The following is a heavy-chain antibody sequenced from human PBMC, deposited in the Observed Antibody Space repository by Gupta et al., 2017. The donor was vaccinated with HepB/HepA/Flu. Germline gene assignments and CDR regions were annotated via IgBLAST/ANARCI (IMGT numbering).Heavy chain of an antibody. J-gene: IGHJ4*02. CDR2: ISGSGGTI. CDR3: VRAVGIVYKFDY. Sequence: QVQLVESGGGLVKPGGSLRLSCAASGFTFSDYYLSWIRHAPGKGLEWLSYISGSGGTISYADSLKGRFIISRDNAKTSLYLQMNRLRADDTAVYYCVRAVGIVYKFDYWCQVSLVTVSS. CDR1: GFTFSDYY. V-gene: IGHV3-11*04. D-gene: IGHD1-14*01.